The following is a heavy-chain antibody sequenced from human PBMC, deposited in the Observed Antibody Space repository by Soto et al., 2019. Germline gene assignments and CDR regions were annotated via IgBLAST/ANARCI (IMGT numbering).Heavy chain of an antibody. CDR3: TRDEVECSGGSCYGVPMAV. CDR2: IHSGGST. CDR1: GFSVSTKY. Sequence: EVQLVESGGGLVQPGGSLRLSCAASGFSVSTKYMSWVRQAPGKGLEWLSLIHSGGSTYYADSVKGRLTISRDNSANTLFLQMNSLRVEDTAVYYGTRDEVECSGGSCYGVPMAVWGKGTTVTVSA. V-gene: IGHV3-66*01. D-gene: IGHD2-15*01. J-gene: IGHJ6*04.